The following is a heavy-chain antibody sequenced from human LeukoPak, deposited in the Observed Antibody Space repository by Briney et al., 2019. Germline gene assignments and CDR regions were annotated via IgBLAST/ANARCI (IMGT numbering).Heavy chain of an antibody. CDR2: ISYDGSNK. D-gene: IGHD3-10*01. Sequence: GRSLRLSCAASGFTFSSYGIHWVRQAPGRGLEWVALISYDGSNKYYADSVKGRFTISRDNSKNTLYLQMNSLRAEDTAVYYCANENYYGSGSYPGYWGQGTLVTVSS. V-gene: IGHV3-30*18. J-gene: IGHJ4*02. CDR1: GFTFSSYG. CDR3: ANENYYGSGSYPGY.